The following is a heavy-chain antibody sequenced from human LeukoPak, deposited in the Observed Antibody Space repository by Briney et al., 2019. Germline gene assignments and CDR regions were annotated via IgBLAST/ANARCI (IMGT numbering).Heavy chain of an antibody. CDR3: TTNQALDI. CDR2: IKRTADGGPT. CDR1: GFIFSQAW. J-gene: IGHJ3*02. Sequence: PGGSLRLSCAASGFIFSQAWMTWVRQAPGKGLEWVGRIKRTADGGPTDYAAPVKGRFTISRDDPKNTLYLQMNSLKIEDTALYYCTTNQALDIWGQGTKVTVSS. V-gene: IGHV3-15*01.